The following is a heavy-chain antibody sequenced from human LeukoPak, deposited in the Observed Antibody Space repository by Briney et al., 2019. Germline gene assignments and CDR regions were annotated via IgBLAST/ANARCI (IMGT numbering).Heavy chain of an antibody. CDR2: ISDYNGNT. V-gene: IGHV1-18*01. J-gene: IGHJ6*03. CDR1: GYTFTSYG. Sequence: ASVKVSCKASGYTFTSYGISWVRHGPGQGLEWMGWISDYNGNTDYAQKLQGRVTMTTDTSTSTAYMELRSLRSDDTAVYYCARDTPNYYMDVWGKGTTVTVSS. CDR3: ARDTPNYYMDV.